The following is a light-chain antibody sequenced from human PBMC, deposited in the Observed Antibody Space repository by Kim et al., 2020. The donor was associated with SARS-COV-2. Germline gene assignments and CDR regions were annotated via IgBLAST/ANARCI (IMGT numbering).Light chain of an antibody. CDR2: LNSDGSH. Sequence: QLVLTQSPSASASLGASVKLTCTLSSGHSSDAIAWHQQQTEKGPRYLMTLNSDGSHSKGDGIPDRFSGSSSGAERYLTISSLQSEDEADYYCQTWGTGIRVFGGGTQLTVL. CDR1: SGHSSDA. CDR3: QTWGTGIRV. J-gene: IGLJ3*02. V-gene: IGLV4-69*01.